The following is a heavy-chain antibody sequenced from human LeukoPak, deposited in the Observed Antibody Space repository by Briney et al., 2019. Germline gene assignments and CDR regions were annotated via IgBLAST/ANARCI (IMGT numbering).Heavy chain of an antibody. CDR2: IYTSGST. Sequence: SETLSLTCTVSGGSISSYYWSWIRQPAGKGLEWIGRIYTSGSTNYNPSLKSRVTISVDTSKNQFSLKLSSVTAADTAVYYCARGPYSYDSSGAFDIWGQGTMVTVSS. CDR1: GGSISSYY. CDR3: ARGPYSYDSSGAFDI. V-gene: IGHV4-4*07. J-gene: IGHJ3*02. D-gene: IGHD3-22*01.